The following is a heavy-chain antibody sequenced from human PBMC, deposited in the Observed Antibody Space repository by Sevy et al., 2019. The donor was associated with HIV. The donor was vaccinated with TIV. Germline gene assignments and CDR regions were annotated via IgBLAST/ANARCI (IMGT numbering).Heavy chain of an antibody. D-gene: IGHD3-10*01. V-gene: IGHV3-21*01. CDR3: ARPYGSGSWEAFDI. J-gene: IGHJ3*02. CDR1: GFTFSTYT. Sequence: GGSLRLSCAASGFTFSTYTMNWVRQAPGKGLEWVSSISFSSNYIYYADSVKGRFTISRDNAKNSLYLQMSSLRAEDTAVYYGARPYGSGSWEAFDIWGQGTMVTVSS. CDR2: ISFSSNYI.